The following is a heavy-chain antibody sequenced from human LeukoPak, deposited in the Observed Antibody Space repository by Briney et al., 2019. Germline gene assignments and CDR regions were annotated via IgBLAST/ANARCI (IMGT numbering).Heavy chain of an antibody. CDR1: RFTFSDYY. CDR3: ARSTHGSGSYYSFDY. V-gene: IGHV3-11*06. J-gene: IGHJ4*02. Sequence: GRSLRLSCSASRFTFSDYYMSWIRQAPGKGLEWVSYISRSGTYKNYADSVKGRFTISRDNAKDSLYLQMNSLRAEDTAVYYCARSTHGSGSYYSFDYWGQGTLVTVSS. D-gene: IGHD3-10*01. CDR2: ISRSGTYK.